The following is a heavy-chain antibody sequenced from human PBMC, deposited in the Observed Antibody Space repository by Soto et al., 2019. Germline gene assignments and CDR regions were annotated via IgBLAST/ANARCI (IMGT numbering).Heavy chain of an antibody. CDR1: GYTFTSYG. J-gene: IGHJ5*02. CDR2: ISAYNGNT. V-gene: IGHV1-18*01. D-gene: IGHD2-8*01. CDR3: AKANGGIGVTAILLDL. Sequence: ARVKVSCKASGYTFTSYGISSVRHAPGQGLEWMGWISAYNGNTNYAQKLQGRVTMTTDTSTSTAYMELRSLRSDDTAVYFCAKANGGIGVTAILLDLLGKGTLVTGSS.